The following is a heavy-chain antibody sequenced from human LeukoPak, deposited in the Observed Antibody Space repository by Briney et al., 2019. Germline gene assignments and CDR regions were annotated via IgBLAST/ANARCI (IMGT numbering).Heavy chain of an antibody. V-gene: IGHV4-59*01. CDR3: AQAKSGYDPLEAFDI. Sequence: SETLSLTCTVSAGSISSYYWSWIRQPPGKGLEWIGYIYYSGSTNYNPSLKSRVTISVDTSKNQFSLKLSSVTAADTAVYYCAQAKSGYDPLEAFDIWGQGTMVTVSS. D-gene: IGHD5-12*01. CDR2: IYYSGST. CDR1: AGSISSYY. J-gene: IGHJ3*02.